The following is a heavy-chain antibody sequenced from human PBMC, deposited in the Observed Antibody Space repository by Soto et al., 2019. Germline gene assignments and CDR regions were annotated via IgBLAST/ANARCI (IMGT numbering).Heavy chain of an antibody. CDR1: GFTFSSYW. D-gene: IGHD5-18*01. J-gene: IGHJ4*02. V-gene: IGHV3-7*01. CDR3: TRDTAMTEH. CDR2: IKQDGSEK. Sequence: GGSLRLSCAASGFTFSSYWMTWVRQVPGKGLEWVANIKQDGSEKNYVDSVKGRFTISRDNAKNSLYLQMNSLRVEDTGIYYCTRDTAMTEHWGQGTLVTVSS.